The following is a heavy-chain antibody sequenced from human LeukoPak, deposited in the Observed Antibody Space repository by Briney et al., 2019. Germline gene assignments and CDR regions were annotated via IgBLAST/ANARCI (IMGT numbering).Heavy chain of an antibody. D-gene: IGHD6-6*01. CDR1: GFTFDDYG. CDR2: IDWNGGST. J-gene: IGHJ6*03. CDR3: ARAYSSSSSGGLFPSRRNYYYYMDV. Sequence: GGSLRLSCAASGFTFDDYGMSWVRQAPGKGLEWVSGIDWNGGSTGYADSVKGRFTISRDNSKNSLYLQMNSLRAEDTALYYCARAYSSSSSGGLFPSRRNYYYYMDVWGKGTTVTVSS. V-gene: IGHV3-20*04.